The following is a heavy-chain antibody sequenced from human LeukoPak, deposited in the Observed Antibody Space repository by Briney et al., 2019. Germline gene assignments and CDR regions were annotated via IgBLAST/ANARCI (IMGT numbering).Heavy chain of an antibody. CDR1: GFTFDDYG. CDR3: ARALGNCSGGSGYDNAAWFDP. Sequence: GSLRLSCAASGFTFDDYGMSWVRQAPAKGLEWVSGSNCNGGSTGYADSVKGRFTISRDNAKNSLDLQMNSLRAENTALYYCARALGNCSGGSGYDNAAWFDPWSQGTLVTVYS. J-gene: IGHJ5*02. V-gene: IGHV3-20*04. D-gene: IGHD2-15*01. CDR2: SNCNGGST.